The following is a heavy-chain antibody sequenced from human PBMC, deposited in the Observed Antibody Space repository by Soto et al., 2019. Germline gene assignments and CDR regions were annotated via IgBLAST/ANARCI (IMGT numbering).Heavy chain of an antibody. V-gene: IGHV1-2*02. CDR1: GGTYNTFA. D-gene: IGHD6-19*01. CDR2: INPNSGDS. Sequence: QVQLVQSGAEVKKPGSSVKVSCKASGGTYNTFAISWVRQAPGQGLEWMGWINPNSGDSNYSQEFQGRVTMTSDTSITTAYMQLTRLRSDDTAVYYCARREQWLENFDFWGQGTLVTVSS. CDR3: ARREQWLENFDF. J-gene: IGHJ4*02.